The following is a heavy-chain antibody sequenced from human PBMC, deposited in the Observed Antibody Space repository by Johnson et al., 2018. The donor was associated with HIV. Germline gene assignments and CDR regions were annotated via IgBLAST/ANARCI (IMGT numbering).Heavy chain of an antibody. J-gene: IGHJ3*02. CDR3: AREDQDAFDI. V-gene: IGHV3-66*01. CDR2: IYSGGST. Sequence: VQLVESGGGLVQPGGSLRLSCGASGFSVSNNYMNWVRQAPGKGLEWVSVIYSGGSTYYADSVKGRFTISRDNSKNTLYLQMNSLRAEDTAVYYCAREDQDAFDIWGQGTMVTVSS. CDR1: GFSVSNNY.